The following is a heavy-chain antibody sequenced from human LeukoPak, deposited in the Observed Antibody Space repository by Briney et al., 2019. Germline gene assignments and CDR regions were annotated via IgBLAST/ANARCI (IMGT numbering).Heavy chain of an antibody. V-gene: IGHV4-39*07. Sequence: SETLSLTCTVSGGSISSSSYYWGWIRQPPGKGLEWIGCIYYSGSTYYNPSLKSRVTISVNTSKNQFFLKLSSVTAADTAVYYCARGGYGDYALGYWGQGTLVTVSS. CDR2: IYYSGST. CDR1: GGSISSSSYY. D-gene: IGHD4-17*01. CDR3: ARGGYGDYALGY. J-gene: IGHJ4*02.